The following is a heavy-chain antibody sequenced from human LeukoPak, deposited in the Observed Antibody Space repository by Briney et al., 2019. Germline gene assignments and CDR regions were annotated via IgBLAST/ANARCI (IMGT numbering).Heavy chain of an antibody. CDR1: GGSISSGGYS. CDR2: IYHSGST. V-gene: IGHV4-30-2*01. J-gene: IGHJ4*02. CDR3: ARDRRDFWSGSFDY. D-gene: IGHD3-3*01. Sequence: SETLSLTCAVSGGSISSGGYSWSWIRQPPGKGLEWIGYIYHSGSTYYNPPLKSRVTISVDRSKNQFSLKLSSVTAADTAVYYCARDRRDFWSGSFDYWGQGTLVTVSS.